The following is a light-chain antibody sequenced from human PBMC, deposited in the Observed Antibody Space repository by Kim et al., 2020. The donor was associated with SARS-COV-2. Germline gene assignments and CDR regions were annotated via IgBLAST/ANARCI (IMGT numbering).Light chain of an antibody. CDR3: QVWDTNVGHRV. Sequence: SYELTQPPSASGAPGKTARITCGGNNIGTKSVHWYQQRPGQAPVLVIYCDRDRPSGIPERFSGSNSGNSATLVISRVGAGDEADYSCQVWDTNVGHRVFGGGTQLTVL. CDR2: CDR. CDR1: NIGTKS. V-gene: IGLV3-21*04. J-gene: IGLJ2*01.